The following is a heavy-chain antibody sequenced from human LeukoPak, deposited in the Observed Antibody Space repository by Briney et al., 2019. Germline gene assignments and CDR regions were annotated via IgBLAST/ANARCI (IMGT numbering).Heavy chain of an antibody. J-gene: IGHJ4*02. CDR1: GYTFTGYY. CDR2: INPNSGGT. Sequence: ASVKVSCKASGYTFTGYYMHWVRQAPGQGLEWMGWINPNSGGTNYAQKFQGRVTMTRDTSISTAYMELSRLRSDDTAVYYCARTIQTNYDILTGYYKRAHFDYWGQGTLVTVSS. CDR3: ARTIQTNYDILTGYYKRAHFDY. V-gene: IGHV1-2*02. D-gene: IGHD3-9*01.